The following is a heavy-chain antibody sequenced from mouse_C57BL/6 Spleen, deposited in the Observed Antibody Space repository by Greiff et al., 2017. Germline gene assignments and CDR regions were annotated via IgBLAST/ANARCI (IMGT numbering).Heavy chain of an antibody. J-gene: IGHJ4*01. V-gene: IGHV1-42*01. Sequence: EVQGVESGPELVKPGASVKISCKASGYSFTGYYMNWVKQSPEKSLEWIGEINPSTGGTTYNQKFKAKATLTVDKSSSTAYMQLKSLTSEDSAVYYCARRPDSPPMGCWGQGTSVTVSS. CDR2: INPSTGGT. CDR1: GYSFTGYY. D-gene: IGHD3-2*01. CDR3: ARRPDSPPMGC.